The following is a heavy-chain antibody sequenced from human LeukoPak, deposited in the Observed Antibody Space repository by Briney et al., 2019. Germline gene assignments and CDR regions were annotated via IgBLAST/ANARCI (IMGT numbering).Heavy chain of an antibody. CDR3: ARLHPSQSGFSDY. CDR1: GGSISSYY. CDR2: IYYSGNT. J-gene: IGHJ4*02. Sequence: PSETLSLTCTVSGGSISSYYWSWIRQPPGKGLEWIGYIYYSGNTKYNPSLKSRLTISVDTSKNQVSLKLSSVTAADSAMYYCARLHPSQSGFSDYWGQGTLVTVSS. V-gene: IGHV4-59*08. D-gene: IGHD1-26*01.